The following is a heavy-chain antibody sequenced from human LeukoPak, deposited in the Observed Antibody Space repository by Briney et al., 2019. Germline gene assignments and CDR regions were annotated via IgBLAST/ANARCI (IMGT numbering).Heavy chain of an antibody. D-gene: IGHD2-21*02. CDR2: FDPEDGET. CDR3: TTFELAYCGGDCYSV. V-gene: IGHV1-24*01. Sequence: ASVKVSCKVSGYTLTELSMHWVRQAPGKGLEWMGGFDPEDGETTYAQKFQGRVTMTEDTSTDTAYMELSSLRSEDTAVYYCTTFELAYCGGDCYSVWGQGTLVTVSS. CDR1: GYTLTELS. J-gene: IGHJ4*02.